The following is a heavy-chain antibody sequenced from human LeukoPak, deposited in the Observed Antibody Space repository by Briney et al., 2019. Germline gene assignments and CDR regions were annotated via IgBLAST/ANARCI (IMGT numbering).Heavy chain of an antibody. D-gene: IGHD1-26*01. CDR1: GGSFSGYY. Sequence: SETLSLTCAVYGGSFSGYYWSWIRQPPGKGLEWIGEINHSGSTNYNPSLKSRVTISVNTSKNQFSLKLSSVTAADTAVYYCARGPRRSGSMGYWGQGTLVTVSS. CDR2: INHSGST. V-gene: IGHV4-34*01. CDR3: ARGPRRSGSMGY. J-gene: IGHJ4*02.